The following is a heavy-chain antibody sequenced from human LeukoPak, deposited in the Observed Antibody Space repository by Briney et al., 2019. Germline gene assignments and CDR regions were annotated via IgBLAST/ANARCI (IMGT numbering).Heavy chain of an antibody. CDR2: IKRNVDGGTA. V-gene: IGHV3-15*01. J-gene: IGHJ4*02. CDR3: TSGATCAY. CDR1: GFTFSNIV. Sequence: PGRSLGLSCAASGFTFSNIVMTWVRQAPGKGLEWVGRIKRNVDGGTADYAAPVRGRFAISRDDSSNTLYLQMNTLKADDTAVYYCTSGATCAYWGQGTLVTVSS. D-gene: IGHD3-16*01.